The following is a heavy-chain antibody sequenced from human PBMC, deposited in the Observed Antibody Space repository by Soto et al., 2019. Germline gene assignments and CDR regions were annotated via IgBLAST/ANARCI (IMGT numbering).Heavy chain of an antibody. Sequence: PSETLSLTCTVSGGSISSYYWSWNRQPPGKGLEWIGYIYYSGSTNYNPSLKSRVTISVDTSKNQFSLKLNSMTAADTAVYYCARHNYGSGSTYFDYWGQGTLVTVSS. CDR3: ARHNYGSGSTYFDY. J-gene: IGHJ4*02. CDR1: GGSISSYY. D-gene: IGHD3-10*01. V-gene: IGHV4-59*08. CDR2: IYYSGST.